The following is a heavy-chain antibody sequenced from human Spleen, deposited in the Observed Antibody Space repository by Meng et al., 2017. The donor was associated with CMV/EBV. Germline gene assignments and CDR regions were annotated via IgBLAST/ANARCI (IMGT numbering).Heavy chain of an antibody. CDR3: ARVLGELTDS. D-gene: IGHD3-16*01. CDR1: GDSVSSNSAA. CDR2: TYYRSKWYN. Sequence: SETLSLTCAISGDSVSSNSAAWDWIRQSPSRGLEWLGRTYYRSKWYNDYAASVKSRIIINPDTSKNQFSLQLNSVTPEDTAVYYCARVLGELTDSWGQGTLVTVSS. V-gene: IGHV6-1*01. J-gene: IGHJ4*02.